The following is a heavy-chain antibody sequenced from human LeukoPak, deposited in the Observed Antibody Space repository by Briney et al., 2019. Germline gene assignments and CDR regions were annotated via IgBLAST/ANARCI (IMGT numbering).Heavy chain of an antibody. V-gene: IGHV4-39*01. CDR2: IYYSGST. J-gene: IGHJ4*02. D-gene: IGHD5-24*01. CDR1: GGSISSSSYY. Sequence: PSETLSLTCTVSGGSISSSSYYWGWIRQPPGKGLEWIGSIYYSGSTYYNPSLKSRVTISVDTSKNQFSLKLSSVTAADTAVYYCVRQSRDGYNYKGNHFDYWGQGTLVTVSS. CDR3: VRQSRDGYNYKGNHFDY.